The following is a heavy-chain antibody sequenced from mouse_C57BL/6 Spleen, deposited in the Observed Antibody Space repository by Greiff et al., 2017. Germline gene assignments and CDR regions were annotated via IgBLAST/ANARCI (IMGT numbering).Heavy chain of an antibody. CDR3: ARELTEPLGYAMDY. CDR2: IWGVGST. J-gene: IGHJ4*01. CDR1: GFSLTSYG. Sequence: VQLMESGPGLVAPSQSLSITCTVSGFSLTSYGVDWVRQSPGKGLEWLGVIWGVGSTNYNSALKSRLSISKDNSKSQVFLKMNSLQTDDTAMYYCARELTEPLGYAMDYWGQGTSVTVSS. V-gene: IGHV2-6*01. D-gene: IGHD4-1*01.